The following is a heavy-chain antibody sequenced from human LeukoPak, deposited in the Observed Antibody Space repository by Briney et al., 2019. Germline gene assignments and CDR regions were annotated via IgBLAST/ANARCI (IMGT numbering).Heavy chain of an antibody. Sequence: GGSLRLSCAASGFTFSSYDMNWVRQAPGKGLEWVANIKQDGSEKNYVDSVKGRFTISRDNAKKSLDLQMNSLRVEDTAVYYGARRRYNWNGIDYWGQGTLVTVSS. D-gene: IGHD1-1*01. CDR2: IKQDGSEK. V-gene: IGHV3-7*01. CDR1: GFTFSSYD. J-gene: IGHJ4*02. CDR3: ARRRYNWNGIDY.